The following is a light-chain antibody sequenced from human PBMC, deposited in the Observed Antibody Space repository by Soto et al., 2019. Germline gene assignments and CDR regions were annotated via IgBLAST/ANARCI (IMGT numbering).Light chain of an antibody. V-gene: IGKV3-15*01. CDR1: QSVSSN. CDR3: QKYNNWPQT. CDR2: GAS. J-gene: IGKJ1*01. Sequence: EIVMTQSPATLSVSPVERATLSCRASQSVSSNLAWYQQKPGQAPRLLIYGASTRATGIPARFSGSGSGTEFTLTISSLQSEDFAVYYCQKYNNWPQTCGQGTKGDIK.